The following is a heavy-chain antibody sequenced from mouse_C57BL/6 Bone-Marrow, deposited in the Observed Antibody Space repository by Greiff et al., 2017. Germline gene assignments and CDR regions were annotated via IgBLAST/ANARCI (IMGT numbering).Heavy chain of an antibody. D-gene: IGHD2-2*01. Sequence: EVQVVESGGDLVKPGGSLKLSCAASGFTFSSYGMSWVRQTPDKRLEWVATISSGGSYTYYPDSVKGRFTISRDNAKNTLYLQMSSLKSEDTAMYYCARHEIYYGYDGEVYYFDYWGQGTTLTVSS. J-gene: IGHJ2*01. V-gene: IGHV5-6*01. CDR1: GFTFSSYG. CDR2: ISSGGSYT. CDR3: ARHEIYYGYDGEVYYFDY.